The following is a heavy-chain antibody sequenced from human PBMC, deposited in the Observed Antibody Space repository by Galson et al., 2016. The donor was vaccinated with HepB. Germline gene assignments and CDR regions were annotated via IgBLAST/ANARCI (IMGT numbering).Heavy chain of an antibody. Sequence: SLRLSCAASGFTFTSYAMSWVRQAPGKGLDWVSSITGSGHSPYYADSVKGRFTISRDNSKNTLYLQMNSLRAEDTAVYYCARPPIVDATEAGAFDIWGQGTMVTVSS. CDR3: ARPPIVDATEAGAFDI. J-gene: IGHJ3*02. D-gene: IGHD1-26*01. CDR2: ITGSGHSP. CDR1: GFTFTSYA. V-gene: IGHV3-23*01.